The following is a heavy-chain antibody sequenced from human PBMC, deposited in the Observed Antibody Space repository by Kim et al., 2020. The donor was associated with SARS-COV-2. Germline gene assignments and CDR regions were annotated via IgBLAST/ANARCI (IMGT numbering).Heavy chain of an antibody. D-gene: IGHD2-15*01. Sequence: KSRVTISVDTSKNQFSLKLSSVTTADTAVYYCARQAVVVVAATGDAFDIWGQGTMVTVSS. CDR3: ARQAVVVVAATGDAFDI. J-gene: IGHJ3*02. V-gene: IGHV4-39*01.